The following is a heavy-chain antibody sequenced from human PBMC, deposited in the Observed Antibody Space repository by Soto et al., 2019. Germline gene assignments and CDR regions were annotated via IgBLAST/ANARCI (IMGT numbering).Heavy chain of an antibody. CDR3: ARFVYGDYSWFDP. Sequence: SETLSLTCTVSGGSISSGGYYWSWIRQHPGKGLEWIGYIYYSGSTYYNPSLKSRVTISVDTSKNQFSLKLSSVTAADTAVYYCARFVYGDYSWFDPWGQGTLVNVSS. V-gene: IGHV4-31*03. J-gene: IGHJ5*02. CDR2: IYYSGST. CDR1: GGSISSGGYY. D-gene: IGHD4-17*01.